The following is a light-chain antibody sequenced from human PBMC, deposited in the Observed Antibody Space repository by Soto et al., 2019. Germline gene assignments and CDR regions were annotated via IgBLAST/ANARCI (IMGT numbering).Light chain of an antibody. CDR2: GAS. CDR3: QQYGSSPIT. J-gene: IGKJ2*01. CDR1: QSVSSSY. V-gene: IGKV3-20*01. Sequence: DMVLTQSPGTLSLSPGERATLSCRARQSVSSSYLAWYQQKPGPPPRLLICGASSRATGIPDRFSGSGSGTDFTLTISRLEPEEFAVYYCQQYGSSPITFGQGTKLEIK.